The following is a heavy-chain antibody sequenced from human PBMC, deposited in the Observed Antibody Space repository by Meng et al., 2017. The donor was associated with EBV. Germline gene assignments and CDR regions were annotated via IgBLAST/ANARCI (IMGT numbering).Heavy chain of an antibody. CDR1: GFALSTSGVG. CDR2: IYWDDDK. V-gene: IGHV2-5*02. Sequence: HITLKESRPTLVNPTQTLTLTCTFSGFALSTSGVGVGWIRQPPGKALEWLALIYWDDDKRYSPSLKSRLTITKDTSKNQVVLTMTNMDPVDTATYYCAHRRDEYSSSWYGWFDPWGQGTLVTVSS. CDR3: AHRRDEYSSSWYGWFDP. J-gene: IGHJ5*02. D-gene: IGHD6-13*01.